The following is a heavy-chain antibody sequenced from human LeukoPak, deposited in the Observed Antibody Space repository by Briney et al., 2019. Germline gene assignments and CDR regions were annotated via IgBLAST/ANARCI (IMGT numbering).Heavy chain of an antibody. V-gene: IGHV1-8*01. CDR1: GYTFTSYD. CDR3: ARETTISPYYFDY. Sequence: ASVKVSCKASGYTFTSYDIAWVRQAPGQGLEWMGWMSPNSGNTGYAQKFQGRVTITRNTSVTTAYMELSSLTSEDTAVYYCARETTISPYYFDYWGLGSQVTVSP. D-gene: IGHD3-9*01. CDR2: MSPNSGNT. J-gene: IGHJ4*02.